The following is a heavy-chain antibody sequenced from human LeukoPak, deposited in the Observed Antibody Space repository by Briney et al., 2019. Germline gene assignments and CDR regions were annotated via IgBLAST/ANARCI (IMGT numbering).Heavy chain of an antibody. D-gene: IGHD3-16*01. CDR3: VTPLRGSAFDI. V-gene: IGHV3-23*01. J-gene: IGHJ3*02. CDR1: GFTFDDYA. Sequence: PGGSLRLSCAASGFTFDDYAMHWVRQAPGKGLEWVSAISGSGGSTYYADSVKGRFTISRDNSKNTLYLQMNRLRAEDTAVYYCVTPLRGSAFDIWGQGTMVTVSS. CDR2: ISGSGGST.